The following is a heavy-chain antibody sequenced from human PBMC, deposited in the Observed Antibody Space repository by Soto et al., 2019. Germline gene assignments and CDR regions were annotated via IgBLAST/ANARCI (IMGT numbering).Heavy chain of an antibody. CDR2: ISGSGGST. CDR3: AKDRLKRWEPTPGNFDY. V-gene: IGHV3-23*01. D-gene: IGHD1-26*01. J-gene: IGHJ4*02. CDR1: GFTFSSYA. Sequence: GGSLGLSCAASGFTFSSYATSWVRQAPGKGLEWVSAISGSGGSTYYADSVKGRFTISRDNSKNTLYLQMNSLRAEDTAVYYCAKDRLKRWEPTPGNFDYWGQGTLVTVSS.